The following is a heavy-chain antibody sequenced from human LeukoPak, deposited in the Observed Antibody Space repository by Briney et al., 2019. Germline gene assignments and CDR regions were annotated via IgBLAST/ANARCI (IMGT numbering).Heavy chain of an antibody. D-gene: IGHD6-13*01. V-gene: IGHV1-2*02. CDR3: ARGGSEYLLRPIAPAGDWFDP. Sequence: ASVKVSCKASGYTFTGYYMYWVRQAPGQGLEWMGWINPNSGGTNYAQKFQGRVTMTRDTSISTAYMELSRLRSDDTAVCYCARGGSEYLLRPIAPAGDWFDPWGQGTLVTVSS. CDR2: INPNSGGT. CDR1: GYTFTGYY. J-gene: IGHJ5*02.